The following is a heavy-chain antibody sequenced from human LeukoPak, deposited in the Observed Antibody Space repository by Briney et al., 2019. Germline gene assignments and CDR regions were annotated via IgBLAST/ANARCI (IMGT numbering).Heavy chain of an antibody. Sequence: VASVKVSCKISGYIFTTHEIFWVRQAAGQGLEWMGWMHPNTGNTDYAQKFQGRISMTRDTSIDTAYLDPGSLTSEDTAVYYCARRSRAFYMDVWGTGTKVTVSS. CDR2: MHPNTGNT. CDR3: ARRSRAFYMDV. J-gene: IGHJ6*03. V-gene: IGHV1-8*01. CDR1: GYIFTTHE.